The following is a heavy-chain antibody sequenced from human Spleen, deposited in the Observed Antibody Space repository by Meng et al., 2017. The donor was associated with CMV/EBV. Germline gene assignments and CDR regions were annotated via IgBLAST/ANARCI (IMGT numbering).Heavy chain of an antibody. Sequence: ASVKVSCKASGGTFSSYTISWVRQAPGQGLEWMGMINPNGGSTKCAEKFLGRVTMTSSTSTGTVYMEMSSLRSEDTAVYYCASSAYDFWHGVYSGVVDYNGMDVWGQGTTVTVSS. CDR1: GGTFSSYT. J-gene: IGHJ6*02. CDR2: INPNGGST. CDR3: ASSAYDFWHGVYSGVVDYNGMDV. D-gene: IGHD3-3*01. V-gene: IGHV1-46*01.